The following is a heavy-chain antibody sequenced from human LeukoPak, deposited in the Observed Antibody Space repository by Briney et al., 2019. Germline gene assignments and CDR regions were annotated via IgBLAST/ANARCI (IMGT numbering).Heavy chain of an antibody. Sequence: PGGSLRLSCAASGFTFSNYEMNWVRQAPGKGPEWVPYISSRGGTMNYADSVKGRFTISRDNAKNSLYLQMNSLRAEDTAVYYCARETGYNLNDWGQGTLVTVSS. V-gene: IGHV3-48*03. J-gene: IGHJ4*02. CDR3: ARETGYNLND. CDR1: GFTFSNYE. D-gene: IGHD5-24*01. CDR2: ISSRGGTM.